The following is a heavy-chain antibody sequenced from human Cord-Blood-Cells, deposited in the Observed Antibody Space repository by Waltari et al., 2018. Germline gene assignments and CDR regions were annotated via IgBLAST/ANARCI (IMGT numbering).Heavy chain of an antibody. Sequence: QVQLQQWGAGLLKPSETLSLTCAVYGGSFSGYYWSWIRQPPGKGLEWIGEINHSGSTNYNPSLKSRVTISVETSKNQFSLKLSSVTAADTAVYYCARIRYSGSYYYYYYGMDVWGQGTTVTVSS. CDR1: GGSFSGYY. D-gene: IGHD1-26*01. V-gene: IGHV4-34*01. J-gene: IGHJ6*02. CDR2: INHSGST. CDR3: ARIRYSGSYYYYYYGMDV.